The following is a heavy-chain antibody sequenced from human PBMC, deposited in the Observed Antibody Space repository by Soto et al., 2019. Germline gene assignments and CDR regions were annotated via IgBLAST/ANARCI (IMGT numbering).Heavy chain of an antibody. V-gene: IGHV1-46*01. CDR1: GYTFTSYY. CDR2: INPSGGST. Sequence: GASVKVSCKASGYTFTSYYMHWVRQAPGQGLEWMGIINPSGGSTSYAQKFQGRVTMTRDTSTSTVYMELSSLRSEDTAVYYCARGRGGNDYYYYGMDVWGQGTTVTVSS. D-gene: IGHD2-15*01. CDR3: ARGRGGNDYYYYGMDV. J-gene: IGHJ6*02.